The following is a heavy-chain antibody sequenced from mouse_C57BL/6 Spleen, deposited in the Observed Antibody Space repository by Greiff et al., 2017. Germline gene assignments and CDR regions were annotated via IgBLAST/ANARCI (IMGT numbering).Heavy chain of an antibody. D-gene: IGHD1-1*01. CDR1: GYTFTSYW. Sequence: QVQLQQPGAELVRPGTSVKLSCKASGYTFTSYWMHWVKQRPGQGLEWIGVIDPSDSYTNYNQKFKGKATLTVDTSSSTAYMQLSSLTSEDSAVYYCARTDYYGSFYAMDYWCQGTSVTVSS. CDR2: IDPSDSYT. J-gene: IGHJ4*01. V-gene: IGHV1-59*01. CDR3: ARTDYYGSFYAMDY.